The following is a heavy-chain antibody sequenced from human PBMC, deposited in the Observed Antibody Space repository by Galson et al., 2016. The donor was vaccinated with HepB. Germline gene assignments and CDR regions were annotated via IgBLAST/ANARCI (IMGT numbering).Heavy chain of an antibody. V-gene: IGHV3-23*01. CDR2: ICCSGGST. Sequence: SLRLSCAASGFTFYNHAMSWVRQAPGKGLEWVTPICCSGGSTYYADSVKGRFTVSRDNSKNTLYLQMNDLRAEDTAVYYCAKGRSLSAAVSIWFDPWGQGTLVTVSS. D-gene: IGHD6-13*01. J-gene: IGHJ5*02. CDR3: AKGRSLSAAVSIWFDP. CDR1: GFTFYNHA.